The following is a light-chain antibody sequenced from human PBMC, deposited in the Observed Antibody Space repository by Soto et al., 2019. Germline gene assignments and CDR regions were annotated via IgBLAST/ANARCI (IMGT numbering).Light chain of an antibody. Sequence: DVQMTQSPSTLSASVGDRVTITCRASQSIGSWLAWYQQKPGKAPKLLIYDASILENGLPSRFSGSGSGTEFALTISSLQADDVAIYYCQQSNSSPPNFGGGTTVEIK. J-gene: IGKJ4*01. CDR2: DAS. V-gene: IGKV1-5*01. CDR3: QQSNSSPPN. CDR1: QSIGSW.